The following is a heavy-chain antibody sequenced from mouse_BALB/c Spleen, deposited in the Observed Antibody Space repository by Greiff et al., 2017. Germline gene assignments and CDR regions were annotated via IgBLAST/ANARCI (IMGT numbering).Heavy chain of an antibody. V-gene: IGHV5-9-4*01. CDR2: ISSGGSYT. CDR3: ARDQGYDGAWFAY. Sequence: EVQRVESGGGLVKPGGSLKLSCAASGFTFSSYAMSWVRQSLEKRLEWVAEISSGGSYTYYPDTVTGRFTISRDNAKNTLYLEMSSLRYEDTDMYYSARDQGYDGAWFAYWGQGTLVTVSA. D-gene: IGHD2-2*01. CDR1: GFTFSSYA. J-gene: IGHJ3*01.